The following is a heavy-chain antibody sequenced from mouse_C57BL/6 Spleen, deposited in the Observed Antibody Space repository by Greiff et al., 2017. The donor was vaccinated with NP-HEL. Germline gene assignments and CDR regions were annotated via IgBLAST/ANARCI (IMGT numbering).Heavy chain of an antibody. CDR2: IWRGGST. V-gene: IGHV2-5*01. CDR3: AKQGYDYDAMDY. J-gene: IGHJ4*01. CDR1: GFSLTSYG. Sequence: VHLVESGPGLVQPSQSLSITCTVSGFSLTSYGVHWVRQSPGKGLEWLGVIWRGGSTDYNAAFMSRLSITKDNSKSQVFFKMNSLQADDTAIYYCAKQGYDYDAMDYWGQGTSVTVSS.